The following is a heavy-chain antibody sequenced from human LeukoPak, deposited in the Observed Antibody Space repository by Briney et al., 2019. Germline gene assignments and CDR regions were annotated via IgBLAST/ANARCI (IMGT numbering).Heavy chain of an antibody. D-gene: IGHD6-19*01. CDR2: ISSSSSTI. V-gene: IGHV3-11*04. J-gene: IGHJ6*02. CDR3: ARGGYSSGWSYYGMDV. Sequence: KPGGSLRLSCAASGFTFSDYYMSWIRQAPGKGLEWVSYISSSSSTIYYADSVKGRFTISRDNAMNSLYLQMNSLRAEDTAVYYCARGGYSSGWSYYGMDVWGQGTTVTVSS. CDR1: GFTFSDYY.